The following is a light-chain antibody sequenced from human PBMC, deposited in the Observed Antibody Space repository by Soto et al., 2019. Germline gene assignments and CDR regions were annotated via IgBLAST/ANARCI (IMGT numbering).Light chain of an antibody. Sequence: DIQMTQSPSTLSAPVGDTVTITCLASESISNFLNWYHQKPGKAPNRLIYDASNLPAGVPARFSGGGSGTEFTLSISTLQPEDFATYYCQQYDNLPLTFGGGTKVDIK. CDR1: ESISNF. CDR2: DAS. V-gene: IGKV1-33*01. J-gene: IGKJ4*01. CDR3: QQYDNLPLT.